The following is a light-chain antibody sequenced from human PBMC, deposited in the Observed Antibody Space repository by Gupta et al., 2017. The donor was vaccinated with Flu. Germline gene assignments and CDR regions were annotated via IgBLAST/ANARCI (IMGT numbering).Light chain of an antibody. CDR3: HQYITWPPKYT. CDR1: QSVSTN. V-gene: IGKV3-15*01. CDR2: GAS. Sequence: SQSVSTNLAWYQHKPGQAPRLLIYGASTRATGIPARFSGSGSGTDFTLTITSLQSEDFAFYYCHQYITWPPKYTFGQGTKLEIK. J-gene: IGKJ2*01.